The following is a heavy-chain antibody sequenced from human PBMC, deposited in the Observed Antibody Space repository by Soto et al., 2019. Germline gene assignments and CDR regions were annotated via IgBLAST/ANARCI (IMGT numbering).Heavy chain of an antibody. CDR1: GGSISDYY. D-gene: IGHD6-13*01. Sequence: SETLSLTCTVSGGSISDYYWSWMRQPPGKGLEWIGYIHYSESTNYNPSLKNRVTISLDRSKNQFSLKVSSVTAADTAVYYCAREVRDGSSWYFDYWGQGTLVTVSS. J-gene: IGHJ4*02. V-gene: IGHV4-59*01. CDR2: IHYSEST. CDR3: AREVRDGSSWYFDY.